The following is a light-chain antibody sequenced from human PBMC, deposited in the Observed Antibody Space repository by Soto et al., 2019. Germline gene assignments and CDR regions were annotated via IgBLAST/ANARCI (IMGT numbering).Light chain of an antibody. CDR1: QSVRDRY. CDR2: DTS. Sequence: EIVLTQSPGTLSFSPGERATLSCRASQSVRDRYLAWYQQKPGQAPSLLIYDTSTRATGVPDRFSGSGSGTDFALTISRVEPEDFAIYFCQQYGSSLGTFGQGTKVDI. V-gene: IGKV3-20*01. J-gene: IGKJ1*01. CDR3: QQYGSSLGT.